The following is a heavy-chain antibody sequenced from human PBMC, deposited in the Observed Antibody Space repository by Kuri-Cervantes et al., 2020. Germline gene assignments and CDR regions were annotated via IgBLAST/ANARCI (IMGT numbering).Heavy chain of an antibody. J-gene: IGHJ6*03. V-gene: IGHV3-33*06. CDR3: AKDREGITMVRGIIISRYDYYYMDV. Sequence: GESLKISCAASGFTFSSYGMHWVRQAPGKGLEWVAVIWYDGSNKYYADSVKGRFTISRDNSKNTLYLQMNSLRAEDTAVYYCAKDREGITMVRGIIISRYDYYYMDVWGKGTTVTVSS. CDR2: IWYDGSNK. D-gene: IGHD3-10*01. CDR1: GFTFSSYG.